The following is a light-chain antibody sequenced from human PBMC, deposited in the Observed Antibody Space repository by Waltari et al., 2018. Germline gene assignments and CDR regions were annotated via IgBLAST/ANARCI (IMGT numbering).Light chain of an antibody. J-gene: IGKJ1*01. Sequence: IVMTQSPDSLAVSLGERATINCKSSQSILYNSNDKNYLAWYQQKPGQPPKLLIYWASTRESGVPDRFSGNGSVTDFTLTISSLQAEDVAVYYCQQYYSRRTFGQGTKVEI. V-gene: IGKV4-1*01. CDR1: QSILYNSNDKNY. CDR2: WAS. CDR3: QQYYSRRT.